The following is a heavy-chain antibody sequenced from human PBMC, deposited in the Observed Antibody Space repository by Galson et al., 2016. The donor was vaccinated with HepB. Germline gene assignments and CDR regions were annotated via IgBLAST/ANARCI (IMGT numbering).Heavy chain of an antibody. Sequence: SLRLSCAASGFTFSSYSMNWVRQVPGKGLEWVSSITSSSSHVYYADSVKGRFTMSRDNAENSLYLQMNSLRAEATAIYYCARVYSSSAPTFFSGLEVWGQGTTVTVAS. V-gene: IGHV3-21*01. CDR2: ITSSSSHV. J-gene: IGHJ6*02. CDR3: ARVYSSSAPTFFSGLEV. CDR1: GFTFSSYS. D-gene: IGHD6-6*01.